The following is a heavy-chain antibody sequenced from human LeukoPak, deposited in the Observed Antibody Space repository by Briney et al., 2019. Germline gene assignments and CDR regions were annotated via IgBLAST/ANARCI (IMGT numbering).Heavy chain of an antibody. CDR1: GFTFSSYW. Sequence: GGSLRLSCAASGFTFSSYWMSWVRQAPGKGLEWVANIKQDGSEKYYVDSVKGRFTISRDNAKNSLYLQMNSLRAEDTAVYYCASSASPLRFLEWLSLPTDYWGQGTLVTVSS. J-gene: IGHJ4*02. CDR2: IKQDGSEK. D-gene: IGHD3-3*01. CDR3: ASSASPLRFLEWLSLPTDY. V-gene: IGHV3-7*01.